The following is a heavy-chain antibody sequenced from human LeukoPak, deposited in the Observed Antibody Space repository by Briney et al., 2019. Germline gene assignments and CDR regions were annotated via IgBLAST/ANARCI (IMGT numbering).Heavy chain of an antibody. CDR2: IYYSGST. D-gene: IGHD4-23*01. Sequence: SETLSLTCTVSGGSISSYYWSWIRQPPGKGLEWIGYIYYSGSTNYNPSLKSRVTISVDTSKNQLSLKLSSVTAADTAVYYCARLKLTTVVTEDYYGMDVWGQGTTVTVSS. J-gene: IGHJ6*02. CDR3: ARLKLTTVVTEDYYGMDV. CDR1: GGSISSYY. V-gene: IGHV4-59*01.